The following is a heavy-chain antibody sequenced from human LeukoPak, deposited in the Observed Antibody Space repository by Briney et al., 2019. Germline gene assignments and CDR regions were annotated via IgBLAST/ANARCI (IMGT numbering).Heavy chain of an antibody. Sequence: ASVKVSCKVSGYTLTELSMHWVRQAPGKGLEWVGGFDPEDGETIYAQKFQGRVTMTEDTSTDTAYMELSSLRSEDTAVYYCATSFAYCGGDCYSDAFDIWGQGTMVTVSS. D-gene: IGHD2-21*02. CDR3: ATSFAYCGGDCYSDAFDI. CDR2: FDPEDGET. J-gene: IGHJ3*02. CDR1: GYTLTELS. V-gene: IGHV1-24*01.